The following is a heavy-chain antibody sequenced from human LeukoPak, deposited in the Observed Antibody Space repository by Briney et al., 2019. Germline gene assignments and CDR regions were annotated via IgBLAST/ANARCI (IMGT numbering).Heavy chain of an antibody. CDR2: FDPKDGET. J-gene: IGHJ4*02. CDR3: ATGFHVLRFLEWFPGDYLDY. CDR1: GYTLTELS. V-gene: IGHV1-24*01. D-gene: IGHD3-3*01. Sequence: GASVKVSCKVSGYTLTELSMHWVRQAPGKGLEWMGGFDPKDGETIYAQKFQGRVTMTEDTSTDTAYMELSSLRSEDTAVYYCATGFHVLRFLEWFPGDYLDYWGQGTLVTVSS.